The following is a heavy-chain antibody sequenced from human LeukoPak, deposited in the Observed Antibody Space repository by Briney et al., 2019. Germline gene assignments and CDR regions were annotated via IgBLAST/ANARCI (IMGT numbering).Heavy chain of an antibody. J-gene: IGHJ5*02. CDR2: IIPILGIA. V-gene: IGHV1-69*04. Sequence: GASVKVSCKASGGTFSSYTISWVRQAPGQGLEWMGRIIPILGIANYAQKFQGRVTITADKSTSTAYMELSSLRSEDTAVYYCARENYYDSSGYYMGSNWFDPWGQGTLVTVSS. CDR1: GGTFSSYT. CDR3: ARENYYDSSGYYMGSNWFDP. D-gene: IGHD3-22*01.